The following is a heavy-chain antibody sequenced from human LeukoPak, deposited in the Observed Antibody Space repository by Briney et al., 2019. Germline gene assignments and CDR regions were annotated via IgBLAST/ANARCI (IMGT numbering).Heavy chain of an antibody. CDR3: AHLPRYFDWARDY. CDR2: IYHTGSS. J-gene: IGHJ4*02. V-gene: IGHV4-39*01. D-gene: IGHD3-9*01. Sequence: SETLSLTCIVSGVSITTTDHFWGWIRQPPGKGLEWMGNIYHTGSSYYNPSLKSRVTISVDTSKSQFSLKLSSVTAADTAVYYCAHLPRYFDWARDYWGQGTLVTVSS. CDR1: GVSITTTDHF.